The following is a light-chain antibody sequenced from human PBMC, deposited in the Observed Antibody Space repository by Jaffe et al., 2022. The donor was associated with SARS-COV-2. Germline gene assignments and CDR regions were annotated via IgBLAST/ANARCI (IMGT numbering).Light chain of an antibody. V-gene: IGKV1-39*01. Sequence: DIQMTQSPSSLSASVGDRVTITCRASQSISGYLNWYQQRPGKAPKLLIYAASSLQSGVPSRFSGSGSGTDFTLTIRSLQPEDFATYYCQQTYSTPYTFGQGTKLEIK. CDR3: QQTYSTPYT. J-gene: IGKJ2*01. CDR2: AAS. CDR1: QSISGY.